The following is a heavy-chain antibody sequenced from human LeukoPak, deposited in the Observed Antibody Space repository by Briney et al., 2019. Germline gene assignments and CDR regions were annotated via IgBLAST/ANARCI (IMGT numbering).Heavy chain of an antibody. V-gene: IGHV3-30*18. CDR2: ISYDGSNI. D-gene: IGHD5-24*01. Sequence: GGSLRLSCAASGFTFSSYAKHWVRQAPGKGLEWVAVISYDGSNIYYADSVKGRFTISRDNPKNTLYLQMNSLRGEDTAVYYCAKGGDGYNPYLGYWGQGTLVTVSS. CDR3: AKGGDGYNPYLGY. CDR1: GFTFSSYA. J-gene: IGHJ4*02.